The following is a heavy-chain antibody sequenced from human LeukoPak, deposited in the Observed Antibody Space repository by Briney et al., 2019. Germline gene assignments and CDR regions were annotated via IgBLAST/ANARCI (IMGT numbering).Heavy chain of an antibody. Sequence: ASVKVSCKASGGTFSSYAISWVRQAPGQGLEWMGGIIPIFGTANYAQKFQGRVTITADESTSTAYMELSSLRSEDTAVYYCAREPHGFGYDSSGYFDYWGQGTQVTVSS. V-gene: IGHV1-69*13. CDR1: GGTFSSYA. CDR2: IIPIFGTA. D-gene: IGHD3-22*01. J-gene: IGHJ4*02. CDR3: AREPHGFGYDSSGYFDY.